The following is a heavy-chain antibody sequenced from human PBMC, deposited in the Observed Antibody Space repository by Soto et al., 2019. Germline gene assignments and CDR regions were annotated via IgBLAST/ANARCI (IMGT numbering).Heavy chain of an antibody. D-gene: IGHD6-19*01. CDR2: TKGDGSEM. CDR1: GFTLSSYW. Sequence: PVGSLRLSCAASGFTLSSYWMSWIRQVPGKGLEWVANTKGDGSEMYLIDSVAGRFTIPRDNARNTVSLQRNNLRVEDTALYYCVRDGRGGWHFDAWGQGTLVTVSS. V-gene: IGHV3-7*01. CDR3: VRDGRGGWHFDA. J-gene: IGHJ4*02.